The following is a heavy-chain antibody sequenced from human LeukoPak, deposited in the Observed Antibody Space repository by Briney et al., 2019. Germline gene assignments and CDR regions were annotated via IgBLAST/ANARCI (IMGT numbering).Heavy chain of an antibody. D-gene: IGHD2-15*01. Sequence: GGSLRLSCAVSGFTFCSYEMNWVRQAPGKGLEWVSYINSGASTIYYADSVKGRFTISRDNAKNSLYLQMHSLRAEDTAVYYCARVLTHVLYFDSWGQGTLVTVSP. J-gene: IGHJ4*02. CDR1: GFTFCSYE. CDR3: ARVLTHVLYFDS. CDR2: INSGASTI. V-gene: IGHV3-48*03.